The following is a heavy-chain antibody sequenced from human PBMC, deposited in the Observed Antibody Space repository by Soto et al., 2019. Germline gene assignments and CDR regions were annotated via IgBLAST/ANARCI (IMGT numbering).Heavy chain of an antibody. CDR3: ARGHGKWSITMVRGVIHKSYYYYMDV. Sequence: SQTLSLTCAISGDSVSSNSAAWNWIRQCPSRGLEWLGRTYYRSKWYNDYAVSVKSRITINPDTSKNQFSLQLNSVTPEDTAVYYCARGHGKWSITMVRGVIHKSYYYYMDVWGKGTTVTVSS. V-gene: IGHV6-1*01. D-gene: IGHD3-10*01. CDR2: TYYRSKWYN. CDR1: GDSVSSNSAA. J-gene: IGHJ6*03.